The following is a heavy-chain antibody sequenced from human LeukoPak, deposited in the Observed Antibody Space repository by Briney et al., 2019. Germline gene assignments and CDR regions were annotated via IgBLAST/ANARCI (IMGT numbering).Heavy chain of an antibody. CDR3: ARYIETPRRDLDY. Sequence: GGSLRLSCAASGFTLSSYWMSWVRQAPGKGLEWVARIKQDGSEKHYVDSVKGRFAISRDNAKNSVYLQMNTLRAEDTAVYYCARYIETPRRDLDYWGQGTLVTVSS. CDR2: IKQDGSEK. J-gene: IGHJ4*02. V-gene: IGHV3-7*01. D-gene: IGHD4-23*01. CDR1: GFTLSSYW.